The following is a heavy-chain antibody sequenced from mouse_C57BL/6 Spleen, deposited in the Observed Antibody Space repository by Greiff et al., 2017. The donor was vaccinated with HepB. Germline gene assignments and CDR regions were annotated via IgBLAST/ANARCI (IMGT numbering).Heavy chain of an antibody. CDR2: IYPGDGDT. J-gene: IGHJ3*01. V-gene: IGHV1-82*01. CDR3: ARGGTGKAGFAY. Sequence: LQESGPELVKPGASVKISCKASGYAFSSSWMNWVKQRPGKGLEWIGRIYPGDGDTNYNGKFKGKATLTADKSSSTAYMQLSSLSSEDSAVYFCARGGTGKAGFAYWGQGTLVTVSA. CDR1: GYAFSSSW. D-gene: IGHD4-1*01.